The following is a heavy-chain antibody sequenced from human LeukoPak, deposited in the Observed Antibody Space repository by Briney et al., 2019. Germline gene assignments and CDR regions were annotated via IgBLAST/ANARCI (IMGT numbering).Heavy chain of an antibody. D-gene: IGHD2-2*01. CDR1: GFTFSGYG. CDR3: AKETGYCSSSRCYVHGMDV. Sequence: PGGSLRLSCETSGFTFSGYGMHWVRQAPGKGLEWVALISYEGGSNYYADSVKGRFTISRDNSKNTVYLQMNSLRGEDTAVYYCAKETGYCSSSRCYVHGMDVWGQGTTVIVSS. V-gene: IGHV3-30*18. J-gene: IGHJ6*02. CDR2: ISYEGGSN.